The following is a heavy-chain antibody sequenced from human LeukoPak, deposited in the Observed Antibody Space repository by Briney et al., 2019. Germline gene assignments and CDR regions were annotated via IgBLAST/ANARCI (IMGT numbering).Heavy chain of an antibody. CDR2: IYPGDSDT. V-gene: IGHV5-51*01. J-gene: IGHJ3*02. CDR3: ARQRGSPTQDAFDI. D-gene: IGHD3-16*01. CDR1: GFRFTSYW. Sequence: GGAPETFLWSSGFRFTSYWNDWGRPRPGKGPEWMGIIYPGDSDTRDTPSFQGQVTISADKSISTAYLQWSSLKASDTAMYYCARQRGSPTQDAFDIWGQGTMVTVSS.